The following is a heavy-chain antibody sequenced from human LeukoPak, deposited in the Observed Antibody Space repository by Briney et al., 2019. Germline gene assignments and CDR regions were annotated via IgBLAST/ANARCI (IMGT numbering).Heavy chain of an antibody. J-gene: IGHJ4*02. CDR2: IKHDESEK. V-gene: IGHV3-7*01. CDR3: ASTQTLGY. D-gene: IGHD3-16*01. Sequence: GGSLRLSCVASGFSFSSYWMSWVRQAPGKGLEWVANIKHDESEKYYVDSVKGRFTISRDNAKNLLYLQMNSLRAEDTAVYYCASTQTLGYWGQGTLVTVSS. CDR1: GFSFSSYW.